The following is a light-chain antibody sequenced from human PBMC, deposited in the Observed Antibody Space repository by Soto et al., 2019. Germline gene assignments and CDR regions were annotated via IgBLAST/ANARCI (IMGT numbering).Light chain of an antibody. Sequence: QSALTQPPSASGSPGQSVAISCTGTSSDVGGYNYVSWYQQHPGKAPKLMIYEVNKRPSGVPDRFSGSKSGNTASLTVSGLQAEDEADYYCGSYAGTKNVIFGGGTKVTVL. J-gene: IGLJ2*01. V-gene: IGLV2-8*01. CDR3: GSYAGTKNVI. CDR2: EVN. CDR1: SSDVGGYNY.